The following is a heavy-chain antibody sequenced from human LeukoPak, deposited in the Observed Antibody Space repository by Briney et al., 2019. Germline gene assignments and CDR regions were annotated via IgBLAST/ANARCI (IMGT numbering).Heavy chain of an antibody. CDR1: GFTFSSYS. CDR2: ISSSSSYI. CDR3: WLGYFDWLLQGSYYYYGMDV. V-gene: IGHV3-21*01. J-gene: IGHJ6*04. D-gene: IGHD3-9*01. Sequence: GSLRLSCAASGFTFSSYSMNWVRQAPGKGLEWVSSISSSSSYIYYADSVKGRFTISRDNAKNSLYLQMNSLRAEDTAVYYCWLGYFDWLLQGSYYYYGMDVWGKGTTVTVSS.